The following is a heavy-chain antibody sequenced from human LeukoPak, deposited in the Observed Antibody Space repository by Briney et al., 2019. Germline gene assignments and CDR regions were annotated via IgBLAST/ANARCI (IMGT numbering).Heavy chain of an antibody. CDR3: ARAGGDHTFDY. V-gene: IGHV7-4-1*04. J-gene: IGHJ4*02. D-gene: IGHD2-21*02. CDR2: INTNSGNP. Sequence: ASVKVSCKASGYTLTSYAMNWVRQAPGQGLEWMGWINTNSGNPTYAQGFTGRFVFSLDTSVRMAYLQISSLKAEDTGVYYCARAGGDHTFDYWGQGTLVTVSS. CDR1: GYTLTSYA.